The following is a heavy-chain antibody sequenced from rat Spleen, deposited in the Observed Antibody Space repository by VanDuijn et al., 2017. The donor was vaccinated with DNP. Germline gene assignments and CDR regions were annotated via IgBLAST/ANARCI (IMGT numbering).Heavy chain of an antibody. J-gene: IGHJ2*01. V-gene: IGHV3-1*01. CDR1: GYSITRNY. D-gene: IGHD1-4*01. CDR3: ARTSGFDY. Sequence: PGLVKPAQSLSLTCSVTGYSITRNYWAWIRKFPGNKMEWIGYISYSGSTGYNPSLKSRISITRDTSRNQFFLQLNSVTTEDTATYYCARTSGFDYWGQGVMVRVSS. CDR2: ISYSGST.